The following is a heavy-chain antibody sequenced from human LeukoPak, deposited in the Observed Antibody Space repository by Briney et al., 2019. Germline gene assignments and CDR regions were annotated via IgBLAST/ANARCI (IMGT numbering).Heavy chain of an antibody. CDR2: ISSITNYI. CDR3: ARDGGGDWYYYYYIDL. CDR1: GFTFSSYT. D-gene: IGHD3-16*01. J-gene: IGHJ6*03. Sequence: GGSLRLSCAASGFTFSSYTMNWVRQAPGKGLEWVASISSITNYIYYADSMKGRFTISRDNAENSLYLQMNSLRVEDTAVYYCARDGGGDWYYYYYIDLWGKGTAVTVSS. V-gene: IGHV3-21*01.